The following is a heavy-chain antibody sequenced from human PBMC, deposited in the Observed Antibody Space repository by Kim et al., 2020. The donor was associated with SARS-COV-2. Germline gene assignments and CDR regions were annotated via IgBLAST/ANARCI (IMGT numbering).Heavy chain of an antibody. CDR3: ARFPLSRSYSSSGPFDY. D-gene: IGHD6-6*01. CDR2: IYYSGST. V-gene: IGHV4-61*01. J-gene: IGHJ4*02. CDR1: GGSVSSGSYY. Sequence: SETLSLTCTVSGGSVSSGSYYWSWIRQPPGKGLEWIGYIYYSGSTNYNPSLKSRVTISVDTSKNQFSLKLSSVTAADTAVYYCARFPLSRSYSSSGPFDYWGQGTLVTVSS.